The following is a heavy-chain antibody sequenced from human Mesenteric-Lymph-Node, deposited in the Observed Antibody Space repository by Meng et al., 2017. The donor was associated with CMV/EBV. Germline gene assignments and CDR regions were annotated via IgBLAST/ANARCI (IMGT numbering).Heavy chain of an antibody. Sequence: GESLKISCAASGFTFSNAWMSWVRQAPGKGLEWVSRIKSDGSSTNYADSVKGRFTISRDNAKNTLYLQMNSLRAEDTAVYYCARGYCSSISCLFDYWGQGTLVTVSS. CDR1: GFTFSNAW. D-gene: IGHD2-2*01. CDR3: ARGYCSSISCLFDY. CDR2: IKSDGSST. V-gene: IGHV3-74*01. J-gene: IGHJ4*02.